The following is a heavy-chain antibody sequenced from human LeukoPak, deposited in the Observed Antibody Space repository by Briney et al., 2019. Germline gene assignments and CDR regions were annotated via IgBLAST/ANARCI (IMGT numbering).Heavy chain of an antibody. CDR1: GFTFSTYN. CDR3: AKDGQKDSPYSMDV. J-gene: IGHJ6*02. D-gene: IGHD2-21*01. CDR2: ISHGGLFK. V-gene: IGHV3-30*02. Sequence: PGGSLRPSCAASGFTFSTYNMHWVRQAPGKGLEWMAFISHGGLFKQYADSVKGRFTVSRDNSKNTLYLQMSSLRGEDTAMYYCAKDGQKDSPYSMDVWGQGTTVTVSS.